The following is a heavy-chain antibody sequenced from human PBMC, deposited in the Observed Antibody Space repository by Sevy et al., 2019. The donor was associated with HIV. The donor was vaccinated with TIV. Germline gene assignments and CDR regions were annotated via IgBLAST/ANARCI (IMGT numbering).Heavy chain of an antibody. J-gene: IGHJ6*02. CDR1: GFTFSSYA. CDR3: AKGRFERAYCSGGSCYSEPNYYYYGMDV. V-gene: IGHV3-23*01. D-gene: IGHD2-15*01. Sequence: GGSLRLSCAASGFTFSSYAMSWVRQAPGKGLEWVSAISGSGGSTYYADSVKGRFTISRDNSKNTVYLQMNSLRAEDTAVYYCAKGRFERAYCSGGSCYSEPNYYYYGMDVWGQGTTVTVSS. CDR2: ISGSGGST.